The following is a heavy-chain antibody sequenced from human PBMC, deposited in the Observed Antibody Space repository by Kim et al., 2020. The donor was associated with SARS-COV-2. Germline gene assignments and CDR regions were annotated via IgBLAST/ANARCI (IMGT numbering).Heavy chain of an antibody. CDR1: GYTFTSYG. CDR2: ISAYNGNT. V-gene: IGHV1-18*01. D-gene: IGHD3-9*01. CDR3: ASTGLRYFDWPSYFDY. Sequence: ASVKVSCKASGYTFTSYGISWVRQAPGQGLEWMGWISAYNGNTNYAQKLQGRVTMTTDTSTSTAYMELRSLRSDDTAVYYCASTGLRYFDWPSYFDYWGQGTLVTVSS. J-gene: IGHJ4*02.